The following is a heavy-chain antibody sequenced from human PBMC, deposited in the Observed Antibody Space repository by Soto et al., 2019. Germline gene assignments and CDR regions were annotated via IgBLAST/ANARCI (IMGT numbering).Heavy chain of an antibody. D-gene: IGHD2-15*01. CDR3: ARGTPSPLIVRSSRGPWFDP. CDR2: MYYGGRT. CDR1: GGSISSYY. V-gene: IGHV4-59*08. J-gene: IGHJ5*02. Sequence: SETLSLTCTVSGGSISSYYWSWIRQPPGKGLEWIGYMYYGGRTNYNPSLKSRVTISVDTSKIQVSLKLSSVTAADTAVYFCARGTPSPLIVRSSRGPWFDPWGQGTLVTVSS.